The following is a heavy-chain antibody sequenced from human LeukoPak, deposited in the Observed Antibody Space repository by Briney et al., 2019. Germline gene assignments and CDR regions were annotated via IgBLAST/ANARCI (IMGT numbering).Heavy chain of an antibody. Sequence: GGSLRLSCAASGFTFSDHYMDWVRQAPGKGLEWVGRITNKANSYTTEYAASVKGRFTISRDDSKNSLYLQMDSLKTEDSAVYYCTRCGQTYYDIWGQGTLVTVSS. D-gene: IGHD3-9*01. CDR2: ITNKANSYTT. CDR3: TRCGQTYYDI. CDR1: GFTFSDHY. J-gene: IGHJ4*02. V-gene: IGHV3-72*01.